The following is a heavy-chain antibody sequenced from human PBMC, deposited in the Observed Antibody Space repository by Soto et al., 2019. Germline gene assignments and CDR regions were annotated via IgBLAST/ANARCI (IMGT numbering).Heavy chain of an antibody. V-gene: IGHV1-69*01. CDR2: IIPIFGTT. Sequence: SVNVSCKTSGGTFSNYAISWVRQSPGQGLDCMGAIIPIFGTTNYAQKFQGRVTLTADESTTTAYMELSSLRSDDTPVYYCARELPAGTCTFREDAFDMWGEGTMVTV. CDR1: GGTFSNYA. J-gene: IGHJ3*02. D-gene: IGHD2-2*01. CDR3: ARELPAGTCTFREDAFDM.